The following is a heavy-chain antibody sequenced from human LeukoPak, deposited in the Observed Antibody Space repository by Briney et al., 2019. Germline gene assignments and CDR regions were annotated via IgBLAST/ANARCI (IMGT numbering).Heavy chain of an antibody. CDR3: VSGAAGAFDI. Sequence: SETLSLTCTVSGGSISNKYWSWIRQPPGKGLEWIGYIYYSGSTNYNPSLKSRVTISVDTSKNQFSLNLSSVTAADTAVYYCVSGAAGAFDIWGQGTMVTVSS. CDR2: IYYSGST. V-gene: IGHV4-59*01. J-gene: IGHJ3*02. CDR1: GGSISNKY. D-gene: IGHD1-26*01.